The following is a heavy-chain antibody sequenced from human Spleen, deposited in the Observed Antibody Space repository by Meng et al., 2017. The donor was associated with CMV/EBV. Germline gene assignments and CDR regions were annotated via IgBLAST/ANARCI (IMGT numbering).Heavy chain of an antibody. CDR1: GFTFSSYW. D-gene: IGHD3-16*01. J-gene: IGHJ6*02. CDR3: ARESGLRLGELEFYYGMDV. Sequence: GESLKISCAASGFTFSSYWMTWVRQAPGKGLEWVANIKRDGSEKYYVDSVKGRFTISRDNVKNSLYLQMDSLRAEDTAVYYCARESGLRLGELEFYYGMDVWGQGTTVTVSS. V-gene: IGHV3-7*01. CDR2: IKRDGSEK.